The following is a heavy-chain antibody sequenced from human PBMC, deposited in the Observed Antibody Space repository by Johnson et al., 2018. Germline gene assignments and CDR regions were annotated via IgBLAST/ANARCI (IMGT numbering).Heavy chain of an antibody. V-gene: IGHV3-30*18. Sequence: QVQLVQSGGGVVQPGRSLRLSCAASGFTFSTYGMHWVRQAPGKGLEWVAVISFDGSKKYYADSVKGRFTISRDNSENMLYLQMNSLRTEDTAVYYFAKDPNLYYYDSSGYYPANWGQGTLVTVSS. CDR3: AKDPNLYYYDSSGYYPAN. CDR2: ISFDGSKK. J-gene: IGHJ4*02. D-gene: IGHD3-22*01. CDR1: GFTFSTYG.